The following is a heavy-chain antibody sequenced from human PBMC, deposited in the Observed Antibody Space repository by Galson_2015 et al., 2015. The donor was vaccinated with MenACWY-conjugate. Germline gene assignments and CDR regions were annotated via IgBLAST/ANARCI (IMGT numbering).Heavy chain of an antibody. CDR2: AYYRSKWYN. D-gene: IGHD2/OR15-2a*01. Sequence: CAISGDSVSSNSAAWNWIRQSPSTGLEWLGRAYYRSKWYNDYAASVKSRITISPDTSTNHISLHLNSVTPEDTAVYYCAREAIFTINFYAIDSWGQGTLVTVSS. CDR1: GDSVSSNSAA. CDR3: AREAIFTINFYAIDS. J-gene: IGHJ4*02. V-gene: IGHV6-1*01.